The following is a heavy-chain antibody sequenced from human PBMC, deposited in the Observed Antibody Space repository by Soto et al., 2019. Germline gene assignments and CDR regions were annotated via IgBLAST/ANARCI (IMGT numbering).Heavy chain of an antibody. Sequence: GGSLRLSCAASGFTFSNYAMNWVRQAPGKGLEWVSAISGSGGSTYYADSVKGRFTISRDNSKNTLYLQMNSLRAEDTAVYYCAKGRSYGDYRAFDIWGQGTMVTVSS. CDR3: AKGRSYGDYRAFDI. J-gene: IGHJ3*02. D-gene: IGHD4-17*01. CDR1: GFTFSNYA. CDR2: ISGSGGST. V-gene: IGHV3-23*01.